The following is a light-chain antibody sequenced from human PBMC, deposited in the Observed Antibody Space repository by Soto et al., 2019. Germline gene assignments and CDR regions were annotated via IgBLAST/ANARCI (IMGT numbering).Light chain of an antibody. CDR1: QNITKF. J-gene: IGKJ1*01. CDR2: VTS. Sequence: DTQMTQSPSSLSASVGDRVTVTCRPSQNITKFLNWYQEKPGKAPKVLIYVTSNLENGVPSRFSGSGSGTEFTLTISSLQPEDFATYYCQQTYSAPGTFGQGTRVEV. V-gene: IGKV1-39*01. CDR3: QQTYSAPGT.